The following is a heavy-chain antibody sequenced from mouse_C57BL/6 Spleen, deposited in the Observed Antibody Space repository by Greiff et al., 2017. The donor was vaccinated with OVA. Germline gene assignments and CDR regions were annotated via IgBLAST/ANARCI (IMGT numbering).Heavy chain of an antibody. J-gene: IGHJ4*01. D-gene: IGHD1-1*02. Sequence: VQLQQSGPELVKPGASVKISCKASGYTFTDYYMNWVKQSHGKSLEWIGDINPNNGGTSYNQKFKGKATLTVDKSSSTAYMELRSLTSEDSAVYYCARGGDGNWGQGTSVTVSS. CDR2: INPNNGGT. CDR1: GYTFTDYY. CDR3: ARGGDGN. V-gene: IGHV1-26*01.